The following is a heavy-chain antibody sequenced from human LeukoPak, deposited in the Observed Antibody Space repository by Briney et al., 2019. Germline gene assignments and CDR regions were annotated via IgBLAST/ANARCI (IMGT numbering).Heavy chain of an antibody. V-gene: IGHV3-23*01. CDR2: ISPSGDIR. D-gene: IGHD2-2*01. CDR1: GFTFSNHG. J-gene: IGHJ4*02. CDR3: AKSWGYCSSTSCYEFDY. Sequence: GGSLRLSCAASGFTFSNHGMNWVRQAPGKGLEWVSGISPSGDIRYYADSVKGRFTISRDNSKNTLYLQMNSLRAEDTAVYYCAKSWGYCSSTSCYEFDYWGQGTLVTVSS.